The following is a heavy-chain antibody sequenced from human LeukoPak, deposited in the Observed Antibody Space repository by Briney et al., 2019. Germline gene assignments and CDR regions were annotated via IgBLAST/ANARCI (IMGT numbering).Heavy chain of an antibody. J-gene: IGHJ3*01. CDR2: INPNSGGT. Sequence: ASVKVSCKASGYTFNGYYMHWVRQPPGQGLEWMGWINPNSGGTNYAQKFQGRVNMTRDTSISAAYMELSTLRSDDTAVYYCARDTSAFDVWGQGTMVTVSS. V-gene: IGHV1-2*02. CDR3: ARDTSAFDV. CDR1: GYTFNGYY.